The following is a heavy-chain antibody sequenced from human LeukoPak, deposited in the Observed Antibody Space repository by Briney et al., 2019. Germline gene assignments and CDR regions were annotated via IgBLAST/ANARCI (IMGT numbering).Heavy chain of an antibody. D-gene: IGHD2-15*01. Sequence: ASVKVSCKASEYTFTGYYMHWVRQAPGQGLEWMGWINPNSGGTNYAQKFQGRVTMTRDTSISTAYMELSRLRSDDTAVYYCARDCSGGSCYTTWGQGTLVTVSS. J-gene: IGHJ5*02. CDR1: EYTFTGYY. V-gene: IGHV1-2*02. CDR3: ARDCSGGSCYTT. CDR2: INPNSGGT.